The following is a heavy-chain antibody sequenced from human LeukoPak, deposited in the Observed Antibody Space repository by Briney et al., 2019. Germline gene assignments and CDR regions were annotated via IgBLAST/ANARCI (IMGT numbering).Heavy chain of an antibody. CDR1: GFTFDDYA. Sequence: GGSLRLSCAASGFTFDDYAMHWVRQAPGKGLEWVSGISWNSGSIGYADSVKGRFTISRDNAKNSLYLQMNSLRAEDTALYYCAKDKMEQWLVDPYFDYWGQGTLVTVSS. V-gene: IGHV3-9*01. D-gene: IGHD6-19*01. CDR2: ISWNSGSI. J-gene: IGHJ4*02. CDR3: AKDKMEQWLVDPYFDY.